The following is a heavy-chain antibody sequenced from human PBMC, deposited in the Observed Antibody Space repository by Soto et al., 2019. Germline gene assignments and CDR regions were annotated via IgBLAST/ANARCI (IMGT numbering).Heavy chain of an antibody. V-gene: IGHV3-30*03. CDR3: ARDLEIFCSSTSWVCNYYYGMDV. Sequence: QVQLVESGGGVVQPGRSLRLSCAASGFTLSSYAMHWVRQAPGKGLEWVAVIAYEGSNEYYADSVKGRFTISRDNSKNTMYLQMNSLRAEDTAVYYCARDLEIFCSSTSWVCNYYYGMDVWGQGTTVTVSS. D-gene: IGHD2-2*01. CDR2: IAYEGSNE. J-gene: IGHJ6*02. CDR1: GFTLSSYA.